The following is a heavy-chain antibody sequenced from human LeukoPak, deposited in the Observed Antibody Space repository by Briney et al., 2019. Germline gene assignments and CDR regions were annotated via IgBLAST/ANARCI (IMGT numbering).Heavy chain of an antibody. J-gene: IGHJ4*02. CDR3: ARGAFGYSYGNQFDY. V-gene: IGHV1-69*06. D-gene: IGHD5-18*01. Sequence: GASVKVSCKASGGTFSSCAISWVRQAPGQGLEWMGGIIPIFGTANYAQKFQGRVTITADKSTSTAYMELSSLRSEDTAVYYCARGAFGYSYGNQFDYWGQGTLVTVSS. CDR1: GGTFSSCA. CDR2: IIPIFGTA.